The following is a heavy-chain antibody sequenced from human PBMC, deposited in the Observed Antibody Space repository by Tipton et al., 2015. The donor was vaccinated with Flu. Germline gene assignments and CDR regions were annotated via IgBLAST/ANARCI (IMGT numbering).Heavy chain of an antibody. Sequence: AASGFTFNYYWMSWVRQAPGKGLEWVANINQDGSEKYYVDSVKGRFTISRDNAKSSLYLQMNSLRAEDTAVYYCARGRYCSGGSCKYRDVWGQGTTVPVSS. CDR1: GFTFNYYW. CDR2: INQDGSEK. V-gene: IGHV3-7*01. D-gene: IGHD2-15*01. CDR3: ARGRYCSGGSCKYRDV. J-gene: IGHJ6*02.